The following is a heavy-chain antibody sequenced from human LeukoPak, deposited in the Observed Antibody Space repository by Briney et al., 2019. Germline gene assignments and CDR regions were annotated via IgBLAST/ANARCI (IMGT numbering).Heavy chain of an antibody. CDR1: GYTFTSYD. CDR2: MSPNNGDT. D-gene: IGHD3-22*01. J-gene: IGHJ4*02. CDR3: AREGYDSSAFED. Sequence: ASVKVSCKTSGYTFTSYDINWVRQATGQGLEWLGWMSPNNGDTGYAQKFQGRVTMTRDTSTNTAYMELSALTSEDTAVYYCAREGYDSSAFEDWGQGTLVTVSS. V-gene: IGHV1-8*01.